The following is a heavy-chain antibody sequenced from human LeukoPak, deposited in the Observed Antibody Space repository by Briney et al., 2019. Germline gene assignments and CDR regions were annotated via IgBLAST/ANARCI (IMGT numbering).Heavy chain of an antibody. Sequence: GGSLRLSCAPSGFTFSSYAMSWVRQAPGKGLEWVAFISYDGSNKYYADSVKGRFTISRDNSKNTLYLQMNSLRAEDTAVYYCAKDLTGSDGIWGQGTMVTVSS. J-gene: IGHJ3*02. D-gene: IGHD7-27*01. V-gene: IGHV3-30*18. CDR1: GFTFSSYA. CDR2: ISYDGSNK. CDR3: AKDLTGSDGI.